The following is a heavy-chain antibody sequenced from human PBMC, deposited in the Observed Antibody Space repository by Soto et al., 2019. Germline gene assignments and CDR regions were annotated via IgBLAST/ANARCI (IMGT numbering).Heavy chain of an antibody. CDR1: GCTFSSYA. CDR2: IIPIFGTA. D-gene: IGHD4-17*01. Sequence: GASVKVSCKASGCTFSSYAISWVRQAPGQGLEWMGGIIPIFGTANYAQKFQGRVTITADESTSTAYMELSSLRSEDTAVYYCARVDYGDYPEYYGMDVWGQGTTVTVSS. J-gene: IGHJ6*02. V-gene: IGHV1-69*13. CDR3: ARVDYGDYPEYYGMDV.